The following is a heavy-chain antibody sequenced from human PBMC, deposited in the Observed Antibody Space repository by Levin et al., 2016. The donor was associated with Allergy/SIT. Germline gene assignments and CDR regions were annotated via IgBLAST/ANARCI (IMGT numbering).Heavy chain of an antibody. Sequence: VRQAPGKGLEWVAVISYDGSNKYYADSVKGRFTISRDNSKNTLYLQMNSLRAEDTAVYYCADTGRSSGPFSSPVSPLGRRWGQGTLVTVSS. V-gene: IGHV3-30-3*01. CDR3: ADTGRSSGPFSSPVSPLGRR. D-gene: IGHD6-6*01. CDR2: ISYDGSNK. J-gene: IGHJ4*02.